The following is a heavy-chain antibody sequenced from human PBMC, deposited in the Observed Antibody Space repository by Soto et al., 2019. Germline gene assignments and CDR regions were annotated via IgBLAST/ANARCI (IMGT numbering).Heavy chain of an antibody. J-gene: IGHJ6*02. Sequence: QVQLVQSGAEVKKPGSSVKVSCKASGGTFRSYSISWVRQAPGQGLEWMGGIIPIFDITNYAQKFQGRVTITAYESTSTAYMALSSLGSDDTAVYYCARPDEGGYSTNRQYFYAIDVWGQGTTVTV. CDR1: GGTFRSYS. CDR3: ARPDEGGYSTNRQYFYAIDV. CDR2: IIPIFDIT. V-gene: IGHV1-69*01. D-gene: IGHD3-22*01.